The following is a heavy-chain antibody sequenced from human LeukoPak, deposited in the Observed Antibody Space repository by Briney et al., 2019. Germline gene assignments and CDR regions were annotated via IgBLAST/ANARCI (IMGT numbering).Heavy chain of an antibody. V-gene: IGHV4-59*01. CDR2: IYYSGST. Sequence: PSETLSLTCTVSGGSISSYYWSWIRQPPGKGLEWIGYIYYSGSTNYNPSLKSRVTISVDTPKNQFSLKLSSVTAADTAVYYCARGDDYGDYDAFDIWGQGTMVTVSS. J-gene: IGHJ3*02. CDR3: ARGDDYGDYDAFDI. D-gene: IGHD4-17*01. CDR1: GGSISSYY.